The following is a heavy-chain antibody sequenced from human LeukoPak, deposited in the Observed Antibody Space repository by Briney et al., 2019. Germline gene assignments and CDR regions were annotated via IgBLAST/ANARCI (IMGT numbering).Heavy chain of an antibody. CDR1: GFTFSNAW. V-gene: IGHV3-30*18. Sequence: GGSLRLSCAASGFTFSNAWMSWVRQAPGKGLEWVAVISYDGSIKYYVDSVKGRFTISRDNSKNALYLQMNSLRAEDTAVYYCAKDQQVATTGTWGSIDYWGQGTLVTVSS. CDR2: ISYDGSIK. CDR3: AKDQQVATTGTWGSIDY. J-gene: IGHJ4*02. D-gene: IGHD6-13*01.